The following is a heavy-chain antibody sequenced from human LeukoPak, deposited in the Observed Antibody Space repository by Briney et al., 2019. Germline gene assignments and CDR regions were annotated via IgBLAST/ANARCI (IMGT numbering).Heavy chain of an antibody. D-gene: IGHD1-26*01. Sequence: GGSLRLSCAASGFSVSTNSMNWVRQVPGKGLEWISYISSNSATTYYADSVKGRFTISRDNAKNSLYLHMNSLRADDTAVYYCARDTRSLIDYWGQGTLVTVSS. CDR3: ARDTRSLIDY. CDR2: ISSNSATT. V-gene: IGHV3-48*01. J-gene: IGHJ4*02. CDR1: GFSVSTNS.